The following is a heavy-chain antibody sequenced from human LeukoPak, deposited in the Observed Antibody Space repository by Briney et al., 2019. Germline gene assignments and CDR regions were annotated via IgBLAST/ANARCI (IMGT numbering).Heavy chain of an antibody. CDR3: ARDRGMVREKMDAFDI. CDR2: INHSGST. J-gene: IGHJ3*02. Sequence: PSETLSLTCAVYGGSFSGYYWSWIRQPPGKGLEWIGEINHSGSTNYNPSLKSRVTISVDTSKNQFSLKLSSVTAADTAVYYCARDRGMVREKMDAFDIWGQGTMVTVSS. V-gene: IGHV4-34*01. D-gene: IGHD3-10*01. CDR1: GGSFSGYY.